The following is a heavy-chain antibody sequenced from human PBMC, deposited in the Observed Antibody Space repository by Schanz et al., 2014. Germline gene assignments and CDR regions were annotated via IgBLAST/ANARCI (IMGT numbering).Heavy chain of an antibody. CDR2: ISRSSSAI. CDR3: ARDGHDHRSGSDDY. V-gene: IGHV3-48*02. D-gene: IGHD3-10*01. CDR1: GFTFSSYG. J-gene: IGHJ4*02. Sequence: EVQLVESGGGLVQPGGSLRLSCAASGFTFSSYGINWVRQAPGKGLEWVSYISRSSSAIYYADSVKGRFTISRDNAKNSLYLQMNSLRDDDTAMYYCARDGHDHRSGSDDYWGRGTLVTVSS.